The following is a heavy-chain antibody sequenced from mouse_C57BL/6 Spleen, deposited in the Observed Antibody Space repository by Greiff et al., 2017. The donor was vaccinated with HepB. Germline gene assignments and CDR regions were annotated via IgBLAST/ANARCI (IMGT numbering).Heavy chain of an antibody. J-gene: IGHJ2*01. Sequence: EVHLVESGGGLVKPGGSLKLSCAASGFTFSSYAMSWVRQTPEKRLEWVATISDGGSYTYYPDNVKGRFTISRDNAKNNLYLQMSHLKSEDTAMYYCARAGDYYGSGYFDYWGQGTTLTVSS. CDR3: ARAGDYYGSGYFDY. D-gene: IGHD1-1*01. CDR2: ISDGGSYT. CDR1: GFTFSSYA. V-gene: IGHV5-4*01.